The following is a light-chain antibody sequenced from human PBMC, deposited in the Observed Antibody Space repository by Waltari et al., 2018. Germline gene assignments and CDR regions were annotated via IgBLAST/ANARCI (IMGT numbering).Light chain of an antibody. J-gene: IGKJ2*03. CDR3: QQLNSYPRS. CDR2: TAS. V-gene: IGKV1-9*01. CDR1: QGISAN. Sequence: DIQLTQSPSFLSASVGDRVTITCRASQGISANLAWYQQKPGKAPNLLIYTASTLQSGVPSRFSGSGAGTEFTLTISSLQTEDFATYYCQQLNSYPRSFGQGTKLEIK.